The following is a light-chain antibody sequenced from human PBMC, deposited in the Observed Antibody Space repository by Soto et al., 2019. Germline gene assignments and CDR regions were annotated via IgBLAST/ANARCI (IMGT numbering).Light chain of an antibody. V-gene: IGKV3-20*01. CDR1: QRISTN. J-gene: IGKJ1*01. Sequence: DIVLTQSPPILSVSPGDGATLSSRASQRISTNLAWYQHIPGQAHRLLIVSSSRRPTDVPARFSGSGSGTDFTLTISRLEPEDFAVYYCQQYGSSPRTVGPGNKVDIK. CDR2: SSS. CDR3: QQYGSSPRT.